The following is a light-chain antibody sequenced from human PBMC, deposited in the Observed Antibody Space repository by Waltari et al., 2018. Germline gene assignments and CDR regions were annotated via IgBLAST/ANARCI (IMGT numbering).Light chain of an antibody. J-gene: IGKJ4*01. CDR1: QSVSSSY. Sequence: EIVLTQSPGTLSLSPGERATLSCRASQSVSSSYLAWYQQKPGQAPRLLIYGASSRATGIPDRFRGSGSGTDFTLTISRLEPEDFAVYYCQQYGSSPRFTFGGGTKVEIK. V-gene: IGKV3-20*01. CDR3: QQYGSSPRFT. CDR2: GAS.